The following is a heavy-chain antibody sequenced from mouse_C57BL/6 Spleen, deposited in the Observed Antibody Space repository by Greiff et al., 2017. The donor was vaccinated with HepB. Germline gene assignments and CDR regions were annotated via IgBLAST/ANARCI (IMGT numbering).Heavy chain of an antibody. D-gene: IGHD1-1*01. Sequence: QVQLQQPGTELVKPGASVKLSCKASGYTFTSYWMHWVTQRPGQGLEWIGNINPSTGGTNYNEKSKSKATLTVDTSSSTAYMQRSSLTSEASAVYYGARYYYVSSYDYAMDDWGQGTAVTVSS. CDR3: ARYYYVSSYDYAMDD. CDR2: INPSTGGT. CDR1: GYTFTSYW. J-gene: IGHJ4*01. V-gene: IGHV1-53*01.